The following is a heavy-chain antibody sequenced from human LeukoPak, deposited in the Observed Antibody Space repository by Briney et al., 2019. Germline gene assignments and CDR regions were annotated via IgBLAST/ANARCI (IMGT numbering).Heavy chain of an antibody. D-gene: IGHD5-18*01. CDR1: GYTFASYY. CDR2: INPSGGST. Sequence: ASVKVSCKASGYTFASYYMHWVRQAPGQGLEWMGIINPSGGSTSYAQKFQGRVTMTRDTSTSTVYMELSSLRSEDTAVYYCARDPPYSYGMRHFDYWGQGTLVTVSS. V-gene: IGHV1-46*01. J-gene: IGHJ4*02. CDR3: ARDPPYSYGMRHFDY.